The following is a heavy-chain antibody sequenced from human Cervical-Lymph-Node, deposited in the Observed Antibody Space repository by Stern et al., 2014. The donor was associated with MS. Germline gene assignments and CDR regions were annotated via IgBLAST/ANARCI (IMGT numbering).Heavy chain of an antibody. V-gene: IGHV3-23*01. D-gene: IGHD2-2*01. CDR3: AKDGVVVVPAAINYYYGMDV. Sequence: EVQLLESGGGLVQPGGSLRLSCTASGFTFSSYAMSWVRQAPGKGLEWVSSISGSGGSTVYADSVKGRFTISRDNSKNTLYLLMNGMRAEDTAVYYCAKDGVVVVPAAINYYYGMDVWGQGTTVTVSS. J-gene: IGHJ6*02. CDR2: ISGSGGST. CDR1: GFTFSSYA.